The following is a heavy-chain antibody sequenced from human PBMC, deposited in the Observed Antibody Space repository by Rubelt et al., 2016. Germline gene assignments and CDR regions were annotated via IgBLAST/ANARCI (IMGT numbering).Heavy chain of an antibody. Sequence: ESGGGVVQPGRSLRLSCAASGFTFSTYAMSWVRQAPGKGLEWVSGINNNGGGAYYADSVKGRFTISRDNSKNTVYLQMNSLKTEDTAVYYCAAGYGHSDFDYWGRGILVTVSS. D-gene: IGHD5-18*01. J-gene: IGHJ4*02. CDR1: GFTFSTYA. CDR2: INNNGGGA. CDR3: AAGYGHSDFDY. V-gene: IGHV3-23*01.